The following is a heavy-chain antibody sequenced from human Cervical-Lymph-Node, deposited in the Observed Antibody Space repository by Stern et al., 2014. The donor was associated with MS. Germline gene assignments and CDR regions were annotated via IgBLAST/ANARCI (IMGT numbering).Heavy chain of an antibody. CDR2: VSSDGANT. Sequence: VQLVESGGGVVQPGRSLRLSCAASGFIFSNYAMHWVRQPPGEGLEWVAVVSSDGANTYFADSVKRRFTISRDNSKNTLYLQMNSLKIEDTAIYYCASQIWGQGTMVTVSS. CDR1: GFIFSNYA. J-gene: IGHJ3*02. CDR3: ASQI. V-gene: IGHV3-30*01.